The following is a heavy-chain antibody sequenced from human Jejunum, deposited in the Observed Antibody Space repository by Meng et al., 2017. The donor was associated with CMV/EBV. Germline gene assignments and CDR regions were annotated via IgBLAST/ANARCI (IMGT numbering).Heavy chain of an antibody. CDR2: FSRGDENS. CDR1: GFTFSSHA. Sequence: GFTFSSHAMSWVRQAPGKGLEWVSGFSRGDENSYYADSVRGRFTISRDISKSTLYLQMDSLRAEDTALYYCAKGSTDGFNGLFDSWGQGALVTVSS. J-gene: IGHJ4*02. CDR3: AKGSTDGFNGLFDS. V-gene: IGHV3-23*01. D-gene: IGHD5-24*01.